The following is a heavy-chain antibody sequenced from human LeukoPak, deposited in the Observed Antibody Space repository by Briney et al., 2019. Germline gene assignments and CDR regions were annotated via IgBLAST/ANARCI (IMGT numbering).Heavy chain of an antibody. CDR1: GFTFGSYE. Sequence: GGSLRLSCAASGFTFGSYEMNWVRQAPGKGLEWVSYISGSGSTIYYADSVKGRFTISRDNSKDMLYLQMNSLRAEDTAVYYCARDDYYDSSGLDYWGQGTLVTVSS. V-gene: IGHV3-48*03. CDR2: ISGSGSTI. CDR3: ARDDYYDSSGLDY. D-gene: IGHD3-22*01. J-gene: IGHJ4*02.